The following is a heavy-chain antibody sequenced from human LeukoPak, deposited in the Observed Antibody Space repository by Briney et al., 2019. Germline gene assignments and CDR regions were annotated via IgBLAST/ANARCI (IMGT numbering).Heavy chain of an antibody. Sequence: GASVKVSCKASGYTFTSYGISWVRQAPGQGLEWMGWISAYNGNTNYAQKLQGRVTMTTDTSTSTAYMELRSLRSDDMAVYYCARDRLGYSYGSGSFPGFFDYWGQGTLVTVSS. CDR2: ISAYNGNT. D-gene: IGHD3-10*01. V-gene: IGHV1-18*03. CDR1: GYTFTSYG. J-gene: IGHJ4*02. CDR3: ARDRLGYSYGSGSFPGFFDY.